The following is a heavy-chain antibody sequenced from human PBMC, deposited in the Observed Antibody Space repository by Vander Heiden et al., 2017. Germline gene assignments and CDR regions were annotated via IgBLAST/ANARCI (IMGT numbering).Heavy chain of an antibody. Sequence: EVQLLESGGGLVQPGGSLRLSCAASGFTSSSYAMSWVRQAPGKGLEWVSAISGSGGSTYYADSVKGRFTISRDNSKNTLYLQMNSLRAEDTAVYYCAKGPSFAGGEGGDYWGQGTLVTVSS. J-gene: IGHJ4*02. D-gene: IGHD7-27*01. CDR3: AKGPSFAGGEGGDY. CDR1: GFTSSSYA. V-gene: IGHV3-23*01. CDR2: ISGSGGST.